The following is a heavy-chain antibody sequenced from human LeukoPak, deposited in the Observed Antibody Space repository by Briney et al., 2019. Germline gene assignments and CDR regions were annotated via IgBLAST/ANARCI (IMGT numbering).Heavy chain of an antibody. Sequence: SETLSLTCAVYGGSFSGYYWSWIRQPPGKGLEWTGEINHSGSTNYNPSLKSRVTISVDTSKNQFSLKLSSVTAADTAVYYCARAGSWKLNFDYWGQGTLVTVSS. J-gene: IGHJ4*02. CDR1: GGSFSGYY. D-gene: IGHD6-13*01. V-gene: IGHV4-34*01. CDR2: INHSGST. CDR3: ARAGSWKLNFDY.